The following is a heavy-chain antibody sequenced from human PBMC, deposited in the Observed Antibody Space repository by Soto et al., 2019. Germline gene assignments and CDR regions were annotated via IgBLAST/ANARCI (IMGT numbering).Heavy chain of an antibody. D-gene: IGHD6-13*01. V-gene: IGHV4-4*02. CDR1: SDSISSSNW. J-gene: IGHJ5*02. CDR2: IYHTGST. CDR3: ARVVVATYSSTFDP. Sequence: QVQLQESGPGLVKPSGTLSLTCGVSSDSISSSNWWTWVRQPPGKGLERIGEIYHTGSTNYNPSRKSRVTISVDKSKNQFSLKLSSVTAADTAVYYCARVVVATYSSTFDPWGQGTLVTVSS.